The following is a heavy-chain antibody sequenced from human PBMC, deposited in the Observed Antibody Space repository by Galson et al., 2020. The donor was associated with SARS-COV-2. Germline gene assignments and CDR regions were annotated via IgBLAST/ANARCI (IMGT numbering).Heavy chain of an antibody. Sequence: SETLSLTCAVSGTSISSGSYSWNWIRQPPGKGLEWIGYISHSGGTYYNPSLKSRVTISGDRSKNQFSLRLSSVTAADTAVYYCARGRHSSSWYYRREWFDPWGQGTLATVSS. CDR1: GTSISSGSYS. V-gene: IGHV4-30-2*01. D-gene: IGHD6-13*01. CDR2: ISHSGGT. CDR3: ARGRHSSSWYYRREWFDP. J-gene: IGHJ5*02.